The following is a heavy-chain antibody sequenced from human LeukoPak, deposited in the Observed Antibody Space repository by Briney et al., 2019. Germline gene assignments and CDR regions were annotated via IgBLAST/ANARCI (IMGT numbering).Heavy chain of an antibody. CDR1: GYTFTSYY. J-gene: IGHJ3*02. V-gene: IGHV1-46*01. Sequence: ASVKVSCKASGYTFTSYYMHWVRQAPGQGLEWMGIINPSGGSTSYAQKFQGRVTMTRDTSTSTVYMELSSLRSEDTAVYYCARVSARDYYDSSGYPNAFDIWGQGTMVTVSS. CDR3: ARVSARDYYDSSGYPNAFDI. CDR2: INPSGGST. D-gene: IGHD3-22*01.